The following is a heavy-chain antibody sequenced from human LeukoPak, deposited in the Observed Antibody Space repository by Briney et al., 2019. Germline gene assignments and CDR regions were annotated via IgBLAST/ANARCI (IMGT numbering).Heavy chain of an antibody. Sequence: SQTLSLTCAISGDSVSSNSAAWNWIRQSPPRGLEWLGSTYYRYKWYNDYAVSVKSRITINPDTSKNQFSLQLNSVTHEDTAVYYCAREWFGDSWFDPWGQGTLVTVSS. J-gene: IGHJ5*02. CDR1: GDSVSSNSAA. CDR3: AREWFGDSWFDP. V-gene: IGHV6-1*01. D-gene: IGHD3-10*01. CDR2: TYYRYKWYN.